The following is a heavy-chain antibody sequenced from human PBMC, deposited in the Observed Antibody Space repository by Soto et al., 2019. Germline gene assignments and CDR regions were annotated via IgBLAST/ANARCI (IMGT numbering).Heavy chain of an antibody. V-gene: IGHV3-48*03. Sequence: GGSLRLSCAASGFTFSSYEMNWVRQAPGKGLEWVSYISSSGSTIYYADSVKGRFTISRDNAKNSLYLQMNSRRAEDTAVYYCASGEGFGELFDYWGQGTLVTVSS. CDR1: GFTFSSYE. CDR2: ISSSGSTI. J-gene: IGHJ4*02. D-gene: IGHD3-10*01. CDR3: ASGEGFGELFDY.